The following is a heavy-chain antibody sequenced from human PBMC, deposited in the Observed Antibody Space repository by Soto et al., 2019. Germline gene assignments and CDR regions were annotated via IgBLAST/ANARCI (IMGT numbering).Heavy chain of an antibody. V-gene: IGHV3-74*01. Sequence: GGSLRLSCAASGFTFSSYWMHWVRQAPGKGLVWVSRINSDGSSTSYADSVKGRFTISRDNAKNTLYLQMNSLRAEGTAVYYCARGRTYYDILTGLNWFDPWGQGTLVTVSS. CDR2: INSDGSST. CDR1: GFTFSSYW. D-gene: IGHD3-9*01. CDR3: ARGRTYYDILTGLNWFDP. J-gene: IGHJ5*02.